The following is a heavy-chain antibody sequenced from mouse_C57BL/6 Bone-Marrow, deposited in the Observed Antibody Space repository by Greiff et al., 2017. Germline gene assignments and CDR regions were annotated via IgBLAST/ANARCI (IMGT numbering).Heavy chain of an antibody. J-gene: IGHJ4*01. CDR1: GFTFSSYA. CDR2: ISDGGSYT. D-gene: IGHD1-1*01. CDR3: ARGRATVV. Sequence: EVKLVESGGGLVKPGGSLTLSCAASGFTFSSYAMSWVRQTPEKRLEWVATISDGGSYTYYPDNVKGRFTISRDNAKNNLYLQMSHLKSEDTAMYYCARGRATVVGGQGTSVTVSS. V-gene: IGHV5-4*03.